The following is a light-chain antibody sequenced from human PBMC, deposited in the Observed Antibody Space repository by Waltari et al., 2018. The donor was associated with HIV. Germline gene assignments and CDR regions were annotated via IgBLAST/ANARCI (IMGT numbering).Light chain of an antibody. J-gene: IGLJ3*02. Sequence: QSALTQPRSVSGSPGQSVTISCTGTSTDVGGYNYLSWYQQHPGKVPKLLIYDVSKRPSGVPDRFSGSKSGNTASLTISGLQAEDEADYYCCSYAGSYTWVFGGGTKLTVL. CDR3: CSYAGSYTWV. CDR2: DVS. CDR1: STDVGGYNY. V-gene: IGLV2-11*01.